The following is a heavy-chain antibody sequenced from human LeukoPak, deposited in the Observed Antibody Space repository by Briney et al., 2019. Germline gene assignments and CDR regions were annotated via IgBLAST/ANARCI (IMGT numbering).Heavy chain of an antibody. D-gene: IGHD1-26*01. Sequence: GASVKVSCKVSGYTLTELSMHWVRQAPGKGLEWMGGFDPEDGETIYAQKFQGRVTMTEDTSTDTAYMELSSLRSEDTAVYYCAKGWWELRSSYWYFDLWGRGTLVTVSS. J-gene: IGHJ2*01. CDR3: AKGWWELRSSYWYFDL. V-gene: IGHV1-24*01. CDR1: GYTLTELS. CDR2: FDPEDGET.